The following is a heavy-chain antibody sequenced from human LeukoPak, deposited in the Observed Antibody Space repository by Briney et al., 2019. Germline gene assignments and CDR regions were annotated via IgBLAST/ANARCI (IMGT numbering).Heavy chain of an antibody. CDR3: ARHGFYGSGSYSFDH. CDR1: GGSINNYC. Sequence: SETLSLTCTVAGGSINNYCWSWVRQPPGKGLEWVGYIYYTGSTKYNPSLQSRVTISLETYSTQCSLELNSVTARDTAVYYCARHGFYGSGSYSFDHWGQGSLVTVSS. CDR2: IYYTGST. J-gene: IGHJ4*02. D-gene: IGHD3-10*01. V-gene: IGHV4-59*08.